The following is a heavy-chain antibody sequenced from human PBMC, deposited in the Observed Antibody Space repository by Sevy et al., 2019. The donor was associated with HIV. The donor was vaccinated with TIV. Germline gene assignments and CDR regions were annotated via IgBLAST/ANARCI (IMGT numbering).Heavy chain of an antibody. Sequence: GGSLRLSCAASGFTVNSNYMTWVRQAPGKGLEGVSSISRSGGSTYYANSVKGRFTISRDNSKNTLYLQMNSLRAEDTAVYYCAKVDVVVPVADYGMDVWGQGTTVTVSS. V-gene: IGHV3-23*01. CDR3: AKVDVVVPVADYGMDV. D-gene: IGHD2-2*01. CDR1: GFTVNSNY. CDR2: ISRSGGST. J-gene: IGHJ6*02.